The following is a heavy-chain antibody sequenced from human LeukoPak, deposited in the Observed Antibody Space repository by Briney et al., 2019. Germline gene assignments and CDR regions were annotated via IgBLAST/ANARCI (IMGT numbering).Heavy chain of an antibody. CDR2: INPNSGGT. Sequence: ASVKVSCKASGYTFTGYYMHWVRQAPGQGLEWIGWINPNSGGTNYAQKFQGRVTMTRDTSISTAYMELSRLRSDDTAVYYCARVRATVTTHHWFDPWGQGTLVTVSS. CDR1: GYTFTGYY. J-gene: IGHJ5*02. D-gene: IGHD4-17*01. V-gene: IGHV1-2*02. CDR3: ARVRATVTTHHWFDP.